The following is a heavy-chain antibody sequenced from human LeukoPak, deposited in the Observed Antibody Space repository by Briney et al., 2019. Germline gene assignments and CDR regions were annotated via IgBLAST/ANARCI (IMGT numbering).Heavy chain of an antibody. CDR3: ARVVSAAGGWLDP. D-gene: IGHD6-13*01. Sequence: SETLSLTCTVSGASINNYYWSWIRQPPGEGLEWIGYIYYSRSTKYNPSLKSRVTISMDTSKNHFSLRLTSVTAADTAVYYCARVVSAAGGWLDPWGQGTLVTVSS. V-gene: IGHV4-59*01. CDR1: GASINNYY. CDR2: IYYSRST. J-gene: IGHJ5*02.